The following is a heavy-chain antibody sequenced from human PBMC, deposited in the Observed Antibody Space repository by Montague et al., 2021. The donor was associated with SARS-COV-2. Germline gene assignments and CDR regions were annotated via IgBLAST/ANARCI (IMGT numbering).Heavy chain of an antibody. J-gene: IGHJ4*02. Sequence: SETLSLTCSVSGGPISSSSYYWVWIRQPPGKGLEWVGNHYDTRSNYYTPTIRSPATIFMYTTNSQLTLNPTSATAAATAVYSCARQLRYYVWLADYWGQGTLVTVSS. CDR3: ARQLRYYVWLADY. V-gene: IGHV4-39*06. D-gene: IGHD3-9*01. CDR2: HYDTRSN. CDR1: GGPISSSSYY.